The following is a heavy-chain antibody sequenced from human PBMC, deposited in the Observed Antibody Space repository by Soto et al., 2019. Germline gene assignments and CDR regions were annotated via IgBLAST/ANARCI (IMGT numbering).Heavy chain of an antibody. V-gene: IGHV4-39*01. D-gene: IGHD2-2*03. CDR3: ARLNGYCISTNCHGYYGMDV. CDR1: GDSVSTNSYS. J-gene: IGHJ6*02. CDR2: IYSSENT. Sequence: QLQLQESGPGLVKPSETLSLTCTVSGDSVSTNSYSWGWIRQSPGKGLEWIGTIYSSENTYYNPSLLSRVTIPVHPSKNEFSLRLRSVTAADSAVYYCARLNGYCISTNCHGYYGMDVWGQGTTVTVSS.